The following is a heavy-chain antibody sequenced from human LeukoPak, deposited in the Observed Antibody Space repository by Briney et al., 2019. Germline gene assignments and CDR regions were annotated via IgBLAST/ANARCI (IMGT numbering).Heavy chain of an antibody. Sequence: SETLSLTRPVSGASLRSGPYYWSWTRQHPGKGLEWIAYLYYSGNTYDNPCHKRRVTITVDTSKNQFSLKLSSVTAAESAVYYCARAITIFGALGYFDFWGQGTLVTVSS. D-gene: IGHD3-3*01. V-gene: IGHV4-31*03. CDR1: GASLRSGPYY. CDR2: LYYSGNT. CDR3: ARAITIFGALGYFDF. J-gene: IGHJ4*02.